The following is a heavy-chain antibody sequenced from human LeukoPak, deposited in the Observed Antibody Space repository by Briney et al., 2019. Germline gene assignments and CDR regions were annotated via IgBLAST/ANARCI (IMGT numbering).Heavy chain of an antibody. D-gene: IGHD6-19*01. CDR1: GFTFSSHA. J-gene: IGHJ4*02. V-gene: IGHV3-23*01. CDR2: IRGSGGGT. Sequence: GGSLRLSCAASGFTFSSHAMTWVRQAPGKGLEWVSAIRGSGGGTYYADSVKGRFTISRDNSKNTLYLQMNSLRDEDTALYYCAKAGIGVVGYFDYWGQGTLVTVSS. CDR3: AKAGIGVVGYFDY.